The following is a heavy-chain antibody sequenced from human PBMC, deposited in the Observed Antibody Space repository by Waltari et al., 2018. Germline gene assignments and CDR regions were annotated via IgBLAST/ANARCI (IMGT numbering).Heavy chain of an antibody. CDR3: ARALVQGVIVYLGDF. Sequence: QVQLAQSGAEVKKPGASVKVSCKASGYTFTAYFTHWVRQAPGQGLEWMGRINPYSGDTDLAQKFQGRVTMTRDTSIDTVYMELSRLSFDDTAVYYCARALVQGVIVYLGDFWGQGTLVTVSS. CDR2: INPYSGDT. V-gene: IGHV1-2*06. D-gene: IGHD3-10*01. CDR1: GYTFTAYF. J-gene: IGHJ4*02.